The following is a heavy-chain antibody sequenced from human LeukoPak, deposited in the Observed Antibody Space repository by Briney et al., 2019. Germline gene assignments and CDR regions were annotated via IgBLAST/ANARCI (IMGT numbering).Heavy chain of an antibody. V-gene: IGHV3-30*02. J-gene: IGHJ5*02. D-gene: IGHD2-2*01. Sequence: PGGSLRLSCAASGFTFSSYGMHWVRQAPGKGLERVAFIRYDGSNKYYADSVKGRFTISRDNSKNTLYLQMNSLRAEDTAVYYYAKDYVKKTYCSSTSCQPNWFDPWGQGTLVTVSS. CDR3: AKDYVKKTYCSSTSCQPNWFDP. CDR1: GFTFSSYG. CDR2: IRYDGSNK.